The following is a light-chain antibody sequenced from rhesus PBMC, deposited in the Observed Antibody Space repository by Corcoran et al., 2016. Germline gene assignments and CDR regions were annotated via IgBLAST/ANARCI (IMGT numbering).Light chain of an antibody. CDR2: EAS. CDR3: QQYDNTPYS. CDR1: QGITND. J-gene: IGKJ2*01. Sequence: DIQMTQSPSSLSASVGDSVTITCRASQGITNDLAWYQQKPGETLKLLIDEASSLQSGLPSRFSGSGSGTYVTRTISSLKSEEFATYYCQQYDNTPYSFGQGTKVEIK. V-gene: IGKV1-25*01.